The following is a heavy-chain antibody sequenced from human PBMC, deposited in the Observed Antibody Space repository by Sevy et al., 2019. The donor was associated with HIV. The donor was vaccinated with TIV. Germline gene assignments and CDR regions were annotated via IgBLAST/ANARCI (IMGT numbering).Heavy chain of an antibody. V-gene: IGHV1-2*02. D-gene: IGHD3-16*01. CDR3: ARDRVFFGGGGGLDV. CDR1: ESTFTAYY. CDR2: INPNSDDT. J-gene: IGHJ6*02. Sequence: ASVKVSCKASESTFTAYYIHWLRQAPGQGLEWMGWINPNSDDTNYAQKFQGRVSMAADTSISTAYMDLSRLRFDDTAVYYGARDRVFFGGGGGLDVWGQGTTVTVSS.